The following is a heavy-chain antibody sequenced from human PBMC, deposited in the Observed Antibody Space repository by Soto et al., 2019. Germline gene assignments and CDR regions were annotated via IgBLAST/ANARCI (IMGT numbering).Heavy chain of an antibody. V-gene: IGHV3-48*03. Sequence: PGGSLRLSCAASGFTFSSYEMNWVRQAPGKGLEWVSYISSSGSTIYYADSVKGRFTISRDNSKNTLYLQMNSLRAEDTAVYYCAKVLIGNWFDPWGQGTLVTVS. CDR2: ISSSGSTI. CDR1: GFTFSSYE. CDR3: AKVLIGNWFDP. J-gene: IGHJ5*02. D-gene: IGHD3-9*01.